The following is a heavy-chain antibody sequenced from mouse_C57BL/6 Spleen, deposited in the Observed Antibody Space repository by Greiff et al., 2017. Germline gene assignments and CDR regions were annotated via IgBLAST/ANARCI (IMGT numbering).Heavy chain of an antibody. D-gene: IGHD2-5*01. CDR1: GFTFTDYY. Sequence: EVQLVESGGGLVQPGGSLSLSCAASGFTFTDYYMSWVRQPPGKALEWLGFIRNKANGYTTEYSASVKGRFTISRDNSQSILYLQMNALRAEDSATYYCARLYSNYVDYWGQGTTLTVSS. J-gene: IGHJ2*01. CDR2: IRNKANGYTT. CDR3: ARLYSNYVDY. V-gene: IGHV7-3*01.